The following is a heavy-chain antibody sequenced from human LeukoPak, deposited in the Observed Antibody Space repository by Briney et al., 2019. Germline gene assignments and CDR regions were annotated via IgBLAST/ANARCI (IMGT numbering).Heavy chain of an antibody. CDR3: AKTGAYGDYLFDY. Sequence: QPGGSLRLSCAASGFTFSSYGMHWVRQAPGKGLEWVAVIWYDGSNKYYADSVKGRFTISRDNSKNTLYLQMNSLRAEDTAVYYCAKTGAYGDYLFDYWGQGTLVTVSS. CDR1: GFTFSSYG. CDR2: IWYDGSNK. D-gene: IGHD4-17*01. J-gene: IGHJ4*02. V-gene: IGHV3-30*02.